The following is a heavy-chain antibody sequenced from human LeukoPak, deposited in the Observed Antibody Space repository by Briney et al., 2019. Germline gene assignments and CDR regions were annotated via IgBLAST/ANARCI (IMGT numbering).Heavy chain of an antibody. D-gene: IGHD4-23*01. CDR3: VSRWPLGY. V-gene: IGHV3-48*04. CDR1: GFTLSSYS. Sequence: GGSLRLSCAASGFTLSSYSMNWVRQAPGKGLEWVSYISSSSRTIYYADSVKGRFTISRDNAKNSLYLQMNSLRAEDTAVYYCVSRWPLGYWGQGTLVTVSS. J-gene: IGHJ4*02. CDR2: ISSSSRTI.